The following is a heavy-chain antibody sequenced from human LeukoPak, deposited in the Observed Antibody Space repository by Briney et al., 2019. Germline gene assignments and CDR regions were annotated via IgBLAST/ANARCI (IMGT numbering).Heavy chain of an antibody. D-gene: IGHD3-3*01. Sequence: SETLSLTCSVSGGFFSSSGYYWSWIRQPPGKGLEWIGYIYYSGSTNYNPSLKSRVTISVDTSKNQFSLKLSSVTAADTAVYYCARFQSRRVPNYDFWSGYWYYFDYWGQGTLVTVSS. CDR2: IYYSGST. V-gene: IGHV4-61*08. J-gene: IGHJ4*02. CDR1: GGFFSSSGYY. CDR3: ARFQSRRVPNYDFWSGYWYYFDY.